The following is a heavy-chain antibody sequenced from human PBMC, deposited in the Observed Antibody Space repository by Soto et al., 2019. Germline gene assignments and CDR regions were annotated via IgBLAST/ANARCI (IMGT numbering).Heavy chain of an antibody. CDR1: GFTFSNYG. D-gene: IGHD5-18*01. Sequence: GGSLRLSCVASGFTFSNYGMHWVRQAPGKGLEWVAVMPYGGTNKYYGDSVKGRFTISRDNSKNTLYLQMNSLRAEDTAVYYCARDPAGTAMVIRPPGAFDIWGQGTMVTVSS. J-gene: IGHJ3*02. CDR2: MPYGGTNK. CDR3: ARDPAGTAMVIRPPGAFDI. V-gene: IGHV3-30*03.